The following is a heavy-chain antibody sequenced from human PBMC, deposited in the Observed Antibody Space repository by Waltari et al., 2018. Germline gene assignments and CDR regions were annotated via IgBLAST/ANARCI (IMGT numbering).Heavy chain of an antibody. J-gene: IGHJ4*02. V-gene: IGHV3-53*01. CDR3: GGGNYRPIDY. D-gene: IGHD3-16*02. Sequence: EVQLVESGGGLIQPGGPLRLSCAASGFTVSSNYMNWVRQAPVKGLEWVSVIYSGGSTYYADSVKCRFTISRDNSKNTLYLQMNSLSAEDTAVYYCGGGNYRPIDYWGQGTLVTVSS. CDR2: IYSGGST. CDR1: GFTVSSNY.